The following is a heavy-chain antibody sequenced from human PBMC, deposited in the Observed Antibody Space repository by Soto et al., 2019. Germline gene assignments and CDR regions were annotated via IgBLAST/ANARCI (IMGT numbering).Heavy chain of an antibody. CDR1: GGTLNSYT. V-gene: IGHV1-69*01. Sequence: QVQLVQSGAEVKKPGSSVRVSCKASGGTLNSYTISWVRQAPGQGLEWMGGIIPVFGTTDYEQKLQGRVTITADQSTVTAYLDRFSLRSEDTAIYYCAISNSYGRGDFWGQATLVTVSS. CDR3: AISNSYGRGDF. D-gene: IGHD1-1*01. J-gene: IGHJ4*02. CDR2: IIPVFGTT.